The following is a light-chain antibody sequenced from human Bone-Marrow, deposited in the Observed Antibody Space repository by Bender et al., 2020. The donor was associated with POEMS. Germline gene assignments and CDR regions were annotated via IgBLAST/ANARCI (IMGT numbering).Light chain of an antibody. V-gene: IGLV2-23*02. CDR1: SSDVGSYDL. CDR3: ASYADNSVWV. J-gene: IGLJ3*02. Sequence: QTTLTQPASVSGSPGQSITISCAGTSSDVGSYDLVSWYQQHPGKAPKLMIYDVTKRPSGVPDRFSGSKSGNTASLTISGLQAEDEADYYCASYADNSVWVFGGGTKLTVL. CDR2: DVT.